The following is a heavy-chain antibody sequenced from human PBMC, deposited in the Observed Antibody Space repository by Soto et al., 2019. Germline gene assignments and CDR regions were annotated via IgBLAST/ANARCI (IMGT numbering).Heavy chain of an antibody. Sequence: SQTLSLTCTVSGDSISSYYWSCIRQPPGKGLEWIGYIYYSGSTNYNPSLKSRVTISVDTSKNQFSLKLSSVTAADTAVYYCARLGYYDSSGYYVGYWGQGTLVTVSS. CDR1: GDSISSYY. V-gene: IGHV4-59*08. CDR2: IYYSGST. J-gene: IGHJ4*02. CDR3: ARLGYYDSSGYYVGY. D-gene: IGHD3-22*01.